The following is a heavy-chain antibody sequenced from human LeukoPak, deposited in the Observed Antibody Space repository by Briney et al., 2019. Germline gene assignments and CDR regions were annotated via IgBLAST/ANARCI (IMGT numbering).Heavy chain of an antibody. CDR3: AKSHRNSRFGIVY. D-gene: IGHD3-10*01. J-gene: IGHJ4*02. CDR1: GFTLSTNA. CDR2: ISGSGAST. V-gene: IGHV3-23*01. Sequence: PGGSLRLSCLTSGFTLSTNAMSWVRQAPGKGLEWISGISGSGASTYYADSVKGRFTISRDDSRNTLYLQMNSLRGDDTAVYYCAKSHRNSRFGIVYWGQGTLVTVSS.